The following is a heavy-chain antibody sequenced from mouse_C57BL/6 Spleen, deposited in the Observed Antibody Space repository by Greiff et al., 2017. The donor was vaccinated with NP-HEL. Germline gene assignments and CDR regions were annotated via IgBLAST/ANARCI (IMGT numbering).Heavy chain of an antibody. J-gene: IGHJ3*01. Sequence: QVQLQQSGPELVKPGASVKISCKASGYAFSSSWMNWVKQRPGKGLEWIGRIYPGDGDTNYNGKFKGKATLTADKSSSTAYMQLSSLTSEDSAVYFCARDYDGYSLRFAYWGQGTLVTVSA. V-gene: IGHV1-82*01. CDR1: GYAFSSSW. CDR3: ARDYDGYSLRFAY. CDR2: IYPGDGDT. D-gene: IGHD2-3*01.